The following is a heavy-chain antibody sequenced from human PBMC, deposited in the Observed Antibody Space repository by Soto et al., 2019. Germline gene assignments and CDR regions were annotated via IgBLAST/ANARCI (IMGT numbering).Heavy chain of an antibody. V-gene: IGHV3-33*01. J-gene: IGHJ4*02. CDR1: GFIFSSCG. CDR3: VRDLLGLGGHFDY. CDR2: IWYDGSNT. D-gene: IGHD7-27*01. Sequence: QVQLVESGGGVVQPGRSLRLSCAASGFIFSSCGMHWVRQAPGKGLEWVAHIWYDGSNTYYADSVKGRFTISRDNSRNTLYLQMNSLRAEDTAVYHCVRDLLGLGGHFDYWGQGTLVTVSS.